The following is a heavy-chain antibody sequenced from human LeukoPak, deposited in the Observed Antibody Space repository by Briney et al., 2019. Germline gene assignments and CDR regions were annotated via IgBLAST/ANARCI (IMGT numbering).Heavy chain of an antibody. V-gene: IGHV1-46*01. D-gene: IGHD3-10*01. CDR2: INPSGGST. CDR3: ARDMGY. CDR1: GNTFSNHY. J-gene: IGHJ4*02. Sequence: EASVKVSCKASGNTFSNHYMHWVRQAPGQGLEWMGIINPSGGSTNYAQKFQGRVTMTRDTSTSTVYMELSSLRSDDTAVYYCARDMGYWGQGTLVTVSS.